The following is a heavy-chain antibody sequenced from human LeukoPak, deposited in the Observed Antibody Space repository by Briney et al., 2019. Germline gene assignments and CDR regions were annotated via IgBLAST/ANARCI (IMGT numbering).Heavy chain of an antibody. Sequence: SETLSLTCSVSGGSISSYYWSWIRQPPGRGLEWIGYIYYSGRTSYNPSLKSRVTISVDTSKNQFSLKLSSVTAADTAVYYCARHVRDYDILTGLYYFDYWGQGTLVTVSS. J-gene: IGHJ4*02. CDR2: IYYSGRT. CDR1: GGSISSYY. D-gene: IGHD3-9*01. V-gene: IGHV4-59*08. CDR3: ARHVRDYDILTGLYYFDY.